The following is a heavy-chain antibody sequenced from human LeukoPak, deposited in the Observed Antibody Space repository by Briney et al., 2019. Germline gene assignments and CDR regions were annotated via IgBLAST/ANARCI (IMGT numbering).Heavy chain of an antibody. Sequence: PGGSLRLSCAASGFTFSSYLMHWVRQAPGKGLVWVSHINSDESSTSYADSVKGRFTISRDNAKNTLYLQMNSLRAEDTAVYYCARRGGIHLEYFDYWGQGTLVTVSS. CDR2: INSDESST. D-gene: IGHD3-3*01. CDR3: ARRGGIHLEYFDY. V-gene: IGHV3-74*01. CDR1: GFTFSSYL. J-gene: IGHJ4*02.